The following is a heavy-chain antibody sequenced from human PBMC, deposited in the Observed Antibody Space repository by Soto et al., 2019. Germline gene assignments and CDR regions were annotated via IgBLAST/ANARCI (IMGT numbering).Heavy chain of an antibody. J-gene: IGHJ6*02. Sequence: EVRLLESGGGLVQPGGSLRLSCVASGFDFSTYAMSWVRQAPGKGLEWVSVIGEGGVSRVYADAVKGRFTISRDNSKNTLYLQMTSLRVDDPAMYYCARDSVTRVSSDIPGMDVWGQGTTVSVSS. V-gene: IGHV3-23*01. D-gene: IGHD3-10*01. CDR1: GFDFSTYA. CDR3: ARDSVTRVSSDIPGMDV. CDR2: IGEGGVSR.